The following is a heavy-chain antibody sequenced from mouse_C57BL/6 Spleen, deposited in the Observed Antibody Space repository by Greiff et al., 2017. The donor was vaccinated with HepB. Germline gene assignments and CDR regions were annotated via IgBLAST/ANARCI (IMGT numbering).Heavy chain of an antibody. Sequence: EVQLQQSGPELVKPGASVKIPCKASGYTFTDYNMDWVKQSHGKSLEWIGDINPNNGGTIYNQKFKGKATLTVDKSSSTAYMELRSLTSEETAVYYCARVYYYGSSSYYYAMDYWGQGTSVTVSS. J-gene: IGHJ4*01. CDR1: GYTFTDYN. CDR3: ARVYYYGSSSYYYAMDY. CDR2: INPNNGGT. D-gene: IGHD1-1*01. V-gene: IGHV1-18*01.